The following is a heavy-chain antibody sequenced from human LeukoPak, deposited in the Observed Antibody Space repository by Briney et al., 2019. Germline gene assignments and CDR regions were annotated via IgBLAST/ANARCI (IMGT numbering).Heavy chain of an antibody. CDR3: ARGGTVTTHYYYYGMDV. CDR2: ISAYNGNT. D-gene: IGHD4-17*01. V-gene: IGHV1-18*01. J-gene: IGHJ6*02. CDR1: GYTFTSYG. Sequence: ASVKVSCKASGYTFTSYGISWVRQAPGQGLEWMGWISAYNGNTNYAQKLQGRVTMTTDTSTSTAYMELRSLRSEDTAVYYCARGGTVTTHYYYYGMDVWGQGTTVTVSS.